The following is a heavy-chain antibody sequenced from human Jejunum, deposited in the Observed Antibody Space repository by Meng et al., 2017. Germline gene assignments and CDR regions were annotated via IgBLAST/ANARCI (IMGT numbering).Heavy chain of an antibody. J-gene: IGHJ4*01. V-gene: IGHV3-49*04. CDR2: IRSKGYGGAT. CDR3: ARAPDFRSDSSDYYFDL. CDR1: GFTIGDYA. D-gene: IGHD3-3*01. Sequence: GESLKISCIVSGFTIGDYAMNWARQAPGKGLEWVGFIRSKGYGGATQYAASVKDRFIISRDDSKSIAYLQMDSLKSDDTGVYYCARAPDFRSDSSDYYFDLWGHGTLVTVSS.